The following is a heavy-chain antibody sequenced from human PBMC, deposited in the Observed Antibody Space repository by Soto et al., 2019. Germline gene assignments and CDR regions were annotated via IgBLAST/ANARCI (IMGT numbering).Heavy chain of an antibody. CDR1: GYTFYSHS. Sequence: ASVKVSCKASGYTFYSHSISWVRQAPGQGLEWMGRISADNSNTKYAQKLRGRVTMTTDTSTSTVYMELRNLRSDDTAVYYCARCIQQDYYYGMDVWGQGTTVTVSS. V-gene: IGHV1-18*01. J-gene: IGHJ6*02. CDR2: ISADNSNT. D-gene: IGHD5-18*01. CDR3: ARCIQQDYYYGMDV.